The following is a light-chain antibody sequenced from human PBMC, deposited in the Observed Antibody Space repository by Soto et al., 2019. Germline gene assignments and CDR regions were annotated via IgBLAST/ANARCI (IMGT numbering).Light chain of an antibody. CDR3: MLFYGAARPWV. V-gene: IGLV7-43*01. Sequence: QAVVTQEPSLTVSPGGTVTLTCASSTGPVTSGHYPNWFQQKPGQAPRALIYATTKKHSWTPARFSGSLLGGKGALTLSGVQPEDEADYYCMLFYGAARPWVFGGGTQLTVL. CDR1: TGPVTSGHY. J-gene: IGLJ3*02. CDR2: ATT.